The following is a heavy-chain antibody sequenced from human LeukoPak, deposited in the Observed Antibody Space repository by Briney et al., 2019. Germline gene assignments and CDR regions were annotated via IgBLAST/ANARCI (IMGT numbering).Heavy chain of an antibody. Sequence: PSETLSLTCTVSGGSISSSSYYWGWIRQPPVKGLEWIGSIYYSGSTYYNPSLKSRVTISVDTSKNQFSLKLSSVTAADTAVYYCARGGGYSYGSYYYYYYMDVWGKGTTVTISS. D-gene: IGHD5-18*01. CDR3: ARGGGYSYGSYYYYYYMDV. J-gene: IGHJ6*03. CDR2: IYYSGST. CDR1: GGSISSSSYY. V-gene: IGHV4-39*07.